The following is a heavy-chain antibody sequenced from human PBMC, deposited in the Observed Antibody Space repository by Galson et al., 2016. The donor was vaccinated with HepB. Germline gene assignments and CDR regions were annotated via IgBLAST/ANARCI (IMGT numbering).Heavy chain of an antibody. D-gene: IGHD4-23*01. CDR1: GFAFSSHW. CDR2: INSDGTIS. V-gene: IGHV3-74*01. CDR3: VRDHSVVPTTAYNWFAP. Sequence: LRLSCAASGFAFSSHWMHWVRQDLGKGLVWVSRINSDGTISNYADSVKGRFTISRDNAKNTLYLQVNSLRAEDTAVYFCVRDHSVVPTTAYNWFAPWGRGTLVTVSS. J-gene: IGHJ5*02.